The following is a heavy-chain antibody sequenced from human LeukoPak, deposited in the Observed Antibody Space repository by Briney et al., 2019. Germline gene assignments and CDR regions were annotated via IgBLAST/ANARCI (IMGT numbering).Heavy chain of an antibody. CDR3: AVVEYSSSWYDY. Sequence: SETLSLTWAVYGGSSRGYYWGWIRQLPGKGLEWIGEINHSGSANYNPSLKSRVTISVDTSKNQFSLKLSSVTAADTAVYYCAVVEYSSSWYDYWGQGTLVTVSS. J-gene: IGHJ4*02. V-gene: IGHV4-34*01. CDR2: INHSGSA. CDR1: GGSSRGYY. D-gene: IGHD6-13*01.